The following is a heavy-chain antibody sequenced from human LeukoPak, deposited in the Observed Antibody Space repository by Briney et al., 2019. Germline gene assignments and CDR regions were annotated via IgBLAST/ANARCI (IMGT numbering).Heavy chain of an antibody. V-gene: IGHV3-30*02. D-gene: IGHD3-10*01. CDR1: GFTFSSYG. CDR2: IRYDGSNK. Sequence: GGSLRLSCAASGFTFSSYGMHWVRQAPGKGLEWVAFIRYDGSNKYYAGSVKGRFTISRDNSKNTLYLQMNSLRAEDTAVYYCAKGPDLGSGSYFFDYWGQGTLVTVSS. J-gene: IGHJ4*02. CDR3: AKGPDLGSGSYFFDY.